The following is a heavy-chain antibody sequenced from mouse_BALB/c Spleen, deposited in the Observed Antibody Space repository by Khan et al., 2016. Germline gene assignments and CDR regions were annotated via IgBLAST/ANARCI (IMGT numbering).Heavy chain of an antibody. CDR2: INPSNGGT. D-gene: IGHD2-4*01. CDR1: GYTFTSYY. CDR3: TRGGYDYDY. Sequence: VQLQESGAELVKPGASVKLSCKAFGYTFTSYYMYWVKQRPGQGLEWIGEINPSNGGTNFNEKFKSKATLTVDKSSSTAYMQLSSLTSEDSAVYYCTRGGYDYDYWGQGTTLTVSS. J-gene: IGHJ2*01. V-gene: IGHV1S81*02.